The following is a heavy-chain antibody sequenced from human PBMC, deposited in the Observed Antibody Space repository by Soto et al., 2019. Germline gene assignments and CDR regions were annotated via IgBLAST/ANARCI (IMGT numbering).Heavy chain of an antibody. CDR3: AREIAGIAVAGKARYYYMDV. Sequence: GGSLRLSCAASGFTFSSYWMSWVRQAPGKGLEWVANIKQDGSEKYYVDSVKGRFTISRDNAKNSLYLQMNSLRAEDTAVYYCAREIAGIAVAGKARYYYMDVWGKGTTVTVSS. J-gene: IGHJ6*03. V-gene: IGHV3-7*01. D-gene: IGHD6-19*01. CDR1: GFTFSSYW. CDR2: IKQDGSEK.